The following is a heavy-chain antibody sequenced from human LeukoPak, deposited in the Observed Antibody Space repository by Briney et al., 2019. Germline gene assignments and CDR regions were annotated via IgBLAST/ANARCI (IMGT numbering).Heavy chain of an antibody. CDR3: ARGGWPQGDAFDI. J-gene: IGHJ3*02. V-gene: IGHV4-30-2*01. CDR1: GGSISSRGYS. D-gene: IGHD2-15*01. CDR2: IYHSGST. Sequence: NPSQTLSLTCALSGGSISSRGYSWSWIRQPPGKGLEWIGYIYHSGSTYYNPSLKSRVTISVDRSKNQFSLKLSSVTAADTAVYYCARGGWPQGDAFDIWGRGTMVAVSS.